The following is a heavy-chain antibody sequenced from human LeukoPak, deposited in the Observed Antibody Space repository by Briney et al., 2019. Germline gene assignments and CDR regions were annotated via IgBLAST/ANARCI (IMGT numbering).Heavy chain of an antibody. CDR2: LSFVTTYI. CDR3: ARVTCSSTSCQLGY. CDR1: GFIFSSYS. V-gene: IGHV3-21*01. Sequence: GGSLRLSCAASGFIFSSYSMNWVRQAPGKGLEWVSSLSFVTTYIYYAESVKGRFTISRDNAKNSLYLQMNSLRAEDTAVYYCARVTCSSTSCQLGYWGQGTLVTVSS. D-gene: IGHD2-2*01. J-gene: IGHJ4*02.